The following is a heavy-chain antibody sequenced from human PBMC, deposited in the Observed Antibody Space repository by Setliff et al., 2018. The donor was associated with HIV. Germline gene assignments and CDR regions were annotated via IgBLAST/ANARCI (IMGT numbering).Heavy chain of an antibody. CDR1: GGSISSGGYY. CDR3: ARSPVFRRYYDSSGYYFDY. V-gene: IGHV4-31*03. J-gene: IGHJ4*02. CDR2: IYYSGST. Sequence: SETLSLTCTVSGGSISSGGYYWSWIRQHPGKGLEWLGYIYYSGSTYYNPSLKSRVTISVDTSKNQFSLKLSSGTAADTAVYYCARSPVFRRYYDSSGYYFDYWGQGTLVTVSS. D-gene: IGHD3-22*01.